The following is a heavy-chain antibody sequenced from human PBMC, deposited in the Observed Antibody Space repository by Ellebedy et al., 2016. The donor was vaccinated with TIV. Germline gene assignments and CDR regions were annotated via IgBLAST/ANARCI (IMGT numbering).Heavy chain of an antibody. J-gene: IGHJ6*02. D-gene: IGHD3-22*01. CDR2: IYYSGST. V-gene: IGHV4-61*01. Sequence: SETLSLTXTVSGGSVSSGSYYWSWIRQPPGKGLEWIGYIYYSGSTNYNPSLKSRVTISVDTSKNQFSLKLSSVTAADTAVYYCARGQYSSGYYSHYYGMDVWGQGTTVTVSS. CDR3: ARGQYSSGYYSHYYGMDV. CDR1: GGSVSSGSYY.